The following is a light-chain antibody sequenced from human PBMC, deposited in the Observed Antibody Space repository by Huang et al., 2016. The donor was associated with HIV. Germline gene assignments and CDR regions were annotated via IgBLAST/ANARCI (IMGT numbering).Light chain of an antibody. V-gene: IGKV3-15*01. CDR2: GGA. J-gene: IGKJ1*01. Sequence: IVLTQSPATLSVSPGERATLSCRASQSLRNNLAGYQQRPGQAPRLLIYGGANRAAVIPARVSGSGSDTEFTLTISSLQSGDVAIDYCHQYNDWPPEWSFAQGTRVDI. CDR1: QSLRNN. CDR3: HQYNDWPPEWS.